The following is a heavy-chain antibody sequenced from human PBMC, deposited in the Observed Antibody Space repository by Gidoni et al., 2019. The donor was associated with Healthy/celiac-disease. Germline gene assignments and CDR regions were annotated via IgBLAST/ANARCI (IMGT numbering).Heavy chain of an antibody. J-gene: IGHJ6*02. V-gene: IGHV4-34*01. Sequence: QVQLQQWGAGLLKPSETLSLTCAVSGGSFSGYYWSWIRQPPGKGLEWIGEINHSGSTNSNPSLKSRVTISVDTSKNQFSLKLSSVTAADTAVYYCARVRYSSSYRITGTTGGYYYYGMDVWGQGTTVTVSS. CDR1: GGSFSGYY. D-gene: IGHD1-20*01. CDR3: ARVRYSSSYRITGTTGGYYYYGMDV. CDR2: INHSGST.